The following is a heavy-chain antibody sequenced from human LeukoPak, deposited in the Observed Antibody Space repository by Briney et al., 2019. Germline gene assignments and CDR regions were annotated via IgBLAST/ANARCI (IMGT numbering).Heavy chain of an antibody. J-gene: IGHJ4*02. CDR3: ARGTQAGIAVAGNYYFDY. Sequence: GASVKVSCKASGYTFTSYDINWVRQAIGQGLEWMGWMNPNSGNTGYAQKFQGRVTMTRNTSISTAYMELSSLRSEDTAVYYCARGTQAGIAVAGNYYFDYWGQGTLVTVSS. D-gene: IGHD6-19*01. CDR1: GYTFTSYD. CDR2: MNPNSGNT. V-gene: IGHV1-8*01.